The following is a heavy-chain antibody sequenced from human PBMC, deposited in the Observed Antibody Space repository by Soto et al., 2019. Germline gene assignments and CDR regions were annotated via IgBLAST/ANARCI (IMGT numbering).Heavy chain of an antibody. J-gene: IGHJ6*03. V-gene: IGHV4-59*08. CDR2: IYYSGST. CDR1: GGSISSYY. D-gene: IGHD3-10*01. Sequence: SETLSLTCTVSGGSISSYYWSWIRQPPGKGLEWIGYIYYSGSTNYNPSLKSRVTISVDTSKNQFSLKLSSVTAADTAVYYCARRGGLNYYYYYMDVWGKGTTVTVSS. CDR3: ARRGGLNYYYYYMDV.